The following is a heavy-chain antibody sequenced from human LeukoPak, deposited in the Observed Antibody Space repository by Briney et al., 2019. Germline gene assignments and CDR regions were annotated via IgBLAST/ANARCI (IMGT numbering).Heavy chain of an antibody. CDR1: GFTFSSYA. D-gene: IGHD3-16*02. V-gene: IGHV3-23*01. CDR3: AKDANYVWGSYRYPNYFDY. Sequence: PGGSLRLSCAASGFTFSSYAMSWVRQAPGKGLEWVSAISGRDDSTYYADSVKGRFTISRDNSKNTLYLQMNSLRAEDTAVYYCAKDANYVWGSYRYPNYFDYWGQGTLVTVSS. J-gene: IGHJ4*02. CDR2: ISGRDDST.